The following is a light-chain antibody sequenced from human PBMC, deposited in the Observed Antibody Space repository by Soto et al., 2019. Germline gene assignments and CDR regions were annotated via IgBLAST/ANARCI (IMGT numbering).Light chain of an antibody. CDR3: TSYTSSSTLEV. V-gene: IGLV2-14*01. J-gene: IGLJ1*01. CDR1: SSDVGGYNY. CDR2: EVS. Sequence: QSALTQPRAVSGSPGQSVTISCTGTSSDVGGYNYVSWYQQHPGKAPKLIIYEVSNRPTGVSNRFSGSKSGHTASLTISGLQSEDEADYFCTSYTSSSTLEVFGTGTKVTV.